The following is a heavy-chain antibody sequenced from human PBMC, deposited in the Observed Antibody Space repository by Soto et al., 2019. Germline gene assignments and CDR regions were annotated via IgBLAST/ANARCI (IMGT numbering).Heavy chain of an antibody. CDR1: GYTLTELS. CDR3: GTRNCTNGVCNYYYYDYGMDV. V-gene: IGHV1-24*01. Sequence: QVQLVQSGAEVKKPGASVKVSCKVSGYTLTELSMHWVRQAPGKGLEWMGGFDPEDGETIYAQKFQGRVTMTEDTSTDTAYMELSSLRAEDTAVYYCGTRNCTNGVCNYYYYDYGMDVGGQGTTVTVSS. CDR2: FDPEDGET. D-gene: IGHD2-8*01. J-gene: IGHJ6*02.